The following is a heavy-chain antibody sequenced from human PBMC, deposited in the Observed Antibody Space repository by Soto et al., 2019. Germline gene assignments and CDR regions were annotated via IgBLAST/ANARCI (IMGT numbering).Heavy chain of an antibody. D-gene: IGHD2-21*02. CDR1: GGSISSADYY. V-gene: IGHV4-30-4*01. J-gene: IGHJ4*02. CDR3: ARAYWGTNCYLGRGNYFDY. Sequence: TLSLTCTAPGGSISSADYYWSWIRQPPGKGLEWIGYIYYSGSTYYNPSPKSRDTRPEDTSKNQFHLKLSYVTAADTAVYFCARAYWGTNCYLGRGNYFDYWGQGTLVTVS. CDR2: IYYSGST.